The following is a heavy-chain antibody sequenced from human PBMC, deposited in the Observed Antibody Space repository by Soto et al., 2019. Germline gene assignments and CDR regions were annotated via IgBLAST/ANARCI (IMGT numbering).Heavy chain of an antibody. D-gene: IGHD5-12*01. CDR2: VTPDGSST. CDR1: GFTFSSYW. CDR3: TSLSTAVDYYAFDI. V-gene: IGHV3-74*01. Sequence: EVQLVESGGGLVQPGGSLRLSCAASGFTFSSYWIHWVRQPRGGGLVWVSRVTPDGSSTDYADSVKGRFTISRDNANNMVYLQMNSLRVEDTSVYYCTSLSTAVDYYAFDIWGLGTMVTVSS. J-gene: IGHJ3*02.